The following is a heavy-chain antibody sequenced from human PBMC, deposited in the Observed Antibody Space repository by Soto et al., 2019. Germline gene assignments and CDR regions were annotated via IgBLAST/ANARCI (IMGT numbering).Heavy chain of an antibody. D-gene: IGHD1-26*01. Sequence: SETLSVTCTISGGSMNGFYWSWVRQSPGKGLEWIAYIYASGGPNYNPSLKGRVTISIDTPKNQFYLNLNSVTAADTAKYYCVRISFLGWENSLAFDVSCPATIVTVSS. J-gene: IGHJ3*01. CDR3: VRISFLGWENSLAFDV. V-gene: IGHV4-4*08. CDR1: GGSMNGFY. CDR2: IYASGGP.